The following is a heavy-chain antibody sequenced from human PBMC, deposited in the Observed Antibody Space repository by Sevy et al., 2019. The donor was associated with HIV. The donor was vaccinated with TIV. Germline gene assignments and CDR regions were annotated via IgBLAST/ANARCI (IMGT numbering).Heavy chain of an antibody. CDR3: ARITGWRFDY. D-gene: IGHD6-19*01. J-gene: IGHJ4*02. V-gene: IGHV3-7*01. CDR1: GFSFSWYW. CDR2: IKQDGSEK. Sequence: GGSLRLSCAASGFSFSWYWMSWVRQTPEKGLEWVANIKQDGSEKNYVDSVKGRFTISRDNAKNSLYLQMNSLRDEDTAVYYCARITGWRFDYWGQGTLVTVSS.